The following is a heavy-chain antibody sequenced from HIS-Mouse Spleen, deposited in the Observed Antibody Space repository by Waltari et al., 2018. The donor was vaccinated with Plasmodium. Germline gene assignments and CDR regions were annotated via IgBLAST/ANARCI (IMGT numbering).Heavy chain of an antibody. D-gene: IGHD3-10*01. CDR3: ASSGSGSYYY. CDR1: GGSFSGYY. CDR2: INHSESP. V-gene: IGHV4-34*01. J-gene: IGHJ4*02. Sequence: QVQLQQWGAGLLKPSETLSLTCAVYGGSFSGYYWSWIRQPPGKGMEGIGEINHSESPNYNPSLKSRVTISVDTSKNQFSLKLSSVTAADTAVYYCASSGSGSYYYWGQGTLVTVSS.